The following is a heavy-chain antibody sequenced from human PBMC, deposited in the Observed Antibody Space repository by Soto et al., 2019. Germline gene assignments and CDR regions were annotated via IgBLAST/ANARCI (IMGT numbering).Heavy chain of an antibody. V-gene: IGHV4-31*03. CDR2: FYSSGSI. J-gene: IGHJ5*02. D-gene: IGHD6-19*01. Sequence: SETLSLTCFVSGYSITAGGYYWSWIRHHPGKGLEWIGSFYSSGSIIYNPSLRRRFSISGDTSSTQFSMSLNSVTAADTARYYCARMYSSGSGWFHPWGPGTLVTVSS. CDR1: GYSITAGGYY. CDR3: ARMYSSGSGWFHP.